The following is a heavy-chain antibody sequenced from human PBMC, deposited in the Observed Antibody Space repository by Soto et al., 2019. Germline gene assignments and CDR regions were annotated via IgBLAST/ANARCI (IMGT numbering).Heavy chain of an antibody. V-gene: IGHV1-2*04. Sequence: ASVKVSCKASGYTFTGYYMHWVRQAPGQGLEWMGWINPNSGGTNYAQKFQGWVTMTRDTSISTAYMELSRLRSDDTAVYYCARAPPGLGRSGSWIDYWGQGTLVTVSS. CDR2: INPNSGGT. D-gene: IGHD6-19*01. J-gene: IGHJ4*02. CDR3: ARAPPGLGRSGSWIDY. CDR1: GYTFTGYY.